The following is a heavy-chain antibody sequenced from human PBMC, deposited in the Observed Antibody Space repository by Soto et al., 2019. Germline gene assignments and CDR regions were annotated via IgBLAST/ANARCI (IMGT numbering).Heavy chain of an antibody. V-gene: IGHV1-2*04. D-gene: IGHD2-21*02. CDR1: GYTFTGYY. CDR2: INPNSGGT. Sequence: ASVKVSCKASGYTFTGYYMHWVRQAPGQGLEWMGWINPNSGGTNYAQKFQGWVTMTRDTSISTAYMELSRLRSDDTAVYYCARAYCGGDCHYPNYYYGMDVWGQGTTVTVSS. CDR3: ARAYCGGDCHYPNYYYGMDV. J-gene: IGHJ6*02.